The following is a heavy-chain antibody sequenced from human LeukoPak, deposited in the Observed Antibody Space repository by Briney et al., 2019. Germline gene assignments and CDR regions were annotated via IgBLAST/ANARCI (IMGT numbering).Heavy chain of an antibody. CDR3: AKGAAGYSYGEIDY. CDR2: VKQDGSEK. Sequence: PGGSLRLSCEASEFTFSNYWMSWVRQAPVKGLEWVANVKQDGSEKYYVDSVKGRFTISRDNSKNTLYLQMNSLRAEDTAVYYCAKGAAGYSYGEIDYWGQGTLVTVSS. J-gene: IGHJ4*02. D-gene: IGHD5-18*01. CDR1: EFTFSNYW. V-gene: IGHV3-7*01.